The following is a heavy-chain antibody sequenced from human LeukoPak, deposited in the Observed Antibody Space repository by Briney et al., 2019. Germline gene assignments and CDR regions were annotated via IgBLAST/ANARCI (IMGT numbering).Heavy chain of an antibody. V-gene: IGHV3-11*04. CDR2: ISSSGSTI. D-gene: IGHD3-22*01. J-gene: IGHJ3*02. CDR3: ARGLYYYDSSGHFI. Sequence: PGGSLRLSCAASGFTFSDYYMSWIRQAPGKGLEWVSYISSSGSTIYYADSVKGRFTISRDNAKNTLYLQMNSLRAEDTAVYYCARGLYYYDSSGHFIWGQGTMVTVSS. CDR1: GFTFSDYY.